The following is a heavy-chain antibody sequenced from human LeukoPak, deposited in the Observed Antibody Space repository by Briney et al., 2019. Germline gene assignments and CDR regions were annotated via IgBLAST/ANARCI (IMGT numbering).Heavy chain of an antibody. D-gene: IGHD6-19*01. CDR2: INPNSGGA. V-gene: IGHV1-2*02. CDR3: ARGPSSGWFLSQFDY. CDR1: GYTFTGYY. Sequence: GASVKVSCKASGYTFTGYYMHWVRQAPGQGLEWMGWINPNSGGADYAQGFQGRVTMTRDTSISTAYMELSRLRSDDTAVYYCARGPSSGWFLSQFDYWGQGTLVTVSS. J-gene: IGHJ4*02.